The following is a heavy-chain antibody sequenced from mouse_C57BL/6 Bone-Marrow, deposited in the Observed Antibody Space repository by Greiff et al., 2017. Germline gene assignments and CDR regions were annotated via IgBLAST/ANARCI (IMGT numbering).Heavy chain of an antibody. D-gene: IGHD3-3*01. CDR3: AREGTPFDY. Sequence: DVMLVESGGGLVKPGGSLKLSCAASGFTFSDYGMHWVRQAPEKGLEWVAYISSGSSTIYYADTVKGRFTIARDNAKNTLFLQMTSLRSEDTAMYYCAREGTPFDYWGQGTTLTVSS. J-gene: IGHJ2*01. CDR2: ISSGSSTI. CDR1: GFTFSDYG. V-gene: IGHV5-17*01.